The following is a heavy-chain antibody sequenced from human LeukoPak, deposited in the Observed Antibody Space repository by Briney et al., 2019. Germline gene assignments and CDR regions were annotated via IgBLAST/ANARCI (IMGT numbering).Heavy chain of an antibody. D-gene: IGHD6-13*01. J-gene: IGHJ4*02. V-gene: IGHV1-18*01. CDR2: ISAYNGNT. CDR1: GYTFTSYG. CDR3: AKMDSAGNFDY. Sequence: GASVKVSCKASGYTFTSYGISWVRQAPGQGIEWMGWISAYNGNTNYAQKLQGRVTMTTDTSTSTAYMELRSLRSDDTAVYYCAKMDSAGNFDYWGQGTLVTVSS.